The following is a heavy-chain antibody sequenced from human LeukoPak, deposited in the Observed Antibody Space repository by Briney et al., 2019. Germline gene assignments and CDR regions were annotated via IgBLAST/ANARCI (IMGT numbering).Heavy chain of an antibody. CDR2: ISSNGDIT. Sequence: GGSLRLSCAASGFTFSTYSMVWVRQAPGKGLEYVSAISSNGDITQDANSVKGRFTISRDNSKNTLYLQMGSLRAEDMAAYYCAREGAVNDYGDYRPFDYWGQGTLVTVSS. V-gene: IGHV3-64*01. J-gene: IGHJ4*02. D-gene: IGHD4-17*01. CDR3: AREGAVNDYGDYRPFDY. CDR1: GFTFSTYS.